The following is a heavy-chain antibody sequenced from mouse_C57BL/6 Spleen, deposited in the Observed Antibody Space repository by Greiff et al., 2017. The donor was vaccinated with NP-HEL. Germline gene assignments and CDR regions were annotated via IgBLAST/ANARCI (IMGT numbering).Heavy chain of an antibody. V-gene: IGHV1-61*01. Sequence: VQLQQPGAELVRPGSSVKLSCKASGYTFTSYWMDWVKQRPGQGLEWIGNIYPSDSETHYNQKFKDKATLTVDKSSSTAYMQLSSLTSEDSAVYYCAREGLAYFDYWGQGTTLTVSS. D-gene: IGHD3-3*01. CDR1: GYTFTSYW. CDR2: IYPSDSET. J-gene: IGHJ2*01. CDR3: AREGLAYFDY.